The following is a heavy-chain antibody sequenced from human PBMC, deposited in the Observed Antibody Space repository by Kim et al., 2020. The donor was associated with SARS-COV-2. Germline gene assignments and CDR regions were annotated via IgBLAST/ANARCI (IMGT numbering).Heavy chain of an antibody. V-gene: IGHV4-34*01. Sequence: SETLSLTCAVYGGSFSGYYWSWIRQPPGKGLEWIGEINHSGSTNYNPSLKSRVTISVDTSKNQFSLKLSSVTAADTAVYYCARVSDGSGFSKAFCIWGQG. D-gene: IGHD3-10*01. CDR2: INHSGST. J-gene: IGHJ3*02. CDR1: GGSFSGYY. CDR3: ARVSDGSGFSKAFCI.